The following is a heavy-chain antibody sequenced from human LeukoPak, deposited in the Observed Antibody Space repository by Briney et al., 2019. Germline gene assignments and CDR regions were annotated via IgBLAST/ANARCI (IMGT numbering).Heavy chain of an antibody. CDR1: GFSFSDYY. CDR3: AKGKGYGSGSYYYYMDV. D-gene: IGHD3-10*01. V-gene: IGHV3-11*01. CDR2: ISSSGSTI. J-gene: IGHJ6*03. Sequence: PGGSLRLSCAASGFSFSDYYMSWIRQAPGKGLEWVSYISSSGSTIYYADSVKGRFTISRDNAKNSLYLQMNSLRVEDTAVYYCAKGKGYGSGSYYYYMDVWGKGTTVTISS.